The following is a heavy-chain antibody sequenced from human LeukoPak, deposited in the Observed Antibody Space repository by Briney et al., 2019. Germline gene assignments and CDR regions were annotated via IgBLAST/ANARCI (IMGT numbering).Heavy chain of an antibody. V-gene: IGHV4-4*02. CDR2: IYHSGST. D-gene: IGHD1-26*01. CDR3: ASGGVGATTVMDY. Sequence: SGTLSLTCAVSGGSISSSNWWSWVRQPPGKGLEWFGEIYHSGSTNYNPSLKSRVTISVDKSKNQFSLKLSSVTAADTAVYYCASGGVGATTVMDYWGQGTLVTVSS. CDR1: GGSISSSNW. J-gene: IGHJ4*02.